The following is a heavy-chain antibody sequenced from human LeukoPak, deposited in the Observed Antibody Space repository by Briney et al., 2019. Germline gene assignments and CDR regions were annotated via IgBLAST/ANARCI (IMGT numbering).Heavy chain of an antibody. Sequence: SETLSLTCTVSGGSISSISYYWGWIRQPPGKGLEWIGSIYYSGSTYYNPSLKSRVTISVDTSKNQFSLKLSSVTAADTAVYYCARLGYDSSGYYIGYWGQGTLVTVSS. CDR3: ARLGYDSSGYYIGY. CDR2: IYYSGST. D-gene: IGHD3-22*01. CDR1: GGSISSISYY. J-gene: IGHJ4*02. V-gene: IGHV4-39*01.